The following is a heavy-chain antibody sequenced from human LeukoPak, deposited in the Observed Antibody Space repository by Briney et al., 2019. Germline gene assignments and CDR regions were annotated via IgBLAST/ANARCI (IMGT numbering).Heavy chain of an antibody. J-gene: IGHJ4*02. CDR3: IVAVNYDY. D-gene: IGHD2-21*01. V-gene: IGHV3-53*01. CDR2: IYSSGSA. Sequence: GGSLRLSCAASGFSVNSEYMSWARQAPGKGLEWVSVIYSSGSAFYADSVKGRFTISRDNSKKNTVHLQMNNLRVEDTAVYYRIVAVNYDYWGQGTLVAVS. CDR1: GFSVNSEY.